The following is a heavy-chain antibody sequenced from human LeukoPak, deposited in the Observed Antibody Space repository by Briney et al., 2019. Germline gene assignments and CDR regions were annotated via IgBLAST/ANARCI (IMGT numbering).Heavy chain of an antibody. J-gene: IGHJ6*02. CDR3: AGASGGYYYYGMDV. V-gene: IGHV4-59*01. Sequence: PSETLSLTCTVSGGPISSYYWSWIRQPPGKGLEWIGYIYYSGSTNYNPSLKSRLTISVDTSKNQFSLKLSSVTAADTAVYYCAGASGGYYYYGMDVWGQGTTVTVSS. D-gene: IGHD3-10*01. CDR1: GGPISSYY. CDR2: IYYSGST.